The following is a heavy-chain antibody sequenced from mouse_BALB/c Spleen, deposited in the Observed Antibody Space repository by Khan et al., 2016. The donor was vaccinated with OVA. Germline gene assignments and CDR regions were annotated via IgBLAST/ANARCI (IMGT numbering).Heavy chain of an antibody. Sequence: VQLQQSGPGLMKPSQSLSLTCTVSGYSITSNYAWNWIRQFPGNKLEWMGYISYSGSTNYNPSLKSRISITRDTSKNQFFLQLNSVTTEDTATYYCARGNYYGYCMDYWGQGTSVTVSS. CDR3: ARGNYYGYCMDY. D-gene: IGHD1-1*01. CDR1: GYSITSNYA. V-gene: IGHV3-2*02. J-gene: IGHJ4*01. CDR2: ISYSGST.